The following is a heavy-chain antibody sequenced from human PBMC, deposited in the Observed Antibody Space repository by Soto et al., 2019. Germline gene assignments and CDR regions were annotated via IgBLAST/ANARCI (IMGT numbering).Heavy chain of an antibody. V-gene: IGHV4-59*01. CDR1: GDSISSFY. D-gene: IGHD2-2*01. J-gene: IGHJ4*02. Sequence: SETLSLTCTVSGDSISSFYWTWIRQPPGKGLEWVGYIFSSGSTNYNPSLKSQVTISVDTSENQFSLKLTSVTAADTAVYYCARVGYCSSTPCWPIGYFEYWGQGTLVTVSS. CDR2: IFSSGST. CDR3: ARVGYCSSTPCWPIGYFEY.